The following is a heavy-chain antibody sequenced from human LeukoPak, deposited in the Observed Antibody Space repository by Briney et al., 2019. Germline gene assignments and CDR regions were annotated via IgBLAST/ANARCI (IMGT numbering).Heavy chain of an antibody. CDR3: ARDWGRGTSGSGWYNWFDP. V-gene: IGHV3-30*02. D-gene: IGHD6-19*01. CDR2: IRHDGSNE. CDR1: GFLFSDYG. J-gene: IGHJ5*02. Sequence: GGSLRLSCAASGFLFSDYGFHWVRQAPGKGLEWVALIRHDGSNEYYVDSVKGRFTTSRDNSQSTVHLQRNSLRVEDTAIYYCARDWGRGTSGSGWYNWFDPWGQGTLVTVSS.